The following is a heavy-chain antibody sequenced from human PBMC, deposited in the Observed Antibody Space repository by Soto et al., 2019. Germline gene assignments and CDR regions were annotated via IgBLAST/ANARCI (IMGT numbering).Heavy chain of an antibody. CDR2: IYYSGST. J-gene: IGHJ4*02. CDR1: GGSISSSSYY. V-gene: IGHV4-39*01. Sequence: SETLSLTCTVSGGSISSSSYYWGWIRQPPGKGLEWIGSIYYSGSTYYNPSLKSRVTISVDTSKNQFSLKLSSVTAADTAVYYCARHEKGYSSGWYFNYFDYWGQGTLVTVSS. D-gene: IGHD6-19*01. CDR3: ARHEKGYSSGWYFNYFDY.